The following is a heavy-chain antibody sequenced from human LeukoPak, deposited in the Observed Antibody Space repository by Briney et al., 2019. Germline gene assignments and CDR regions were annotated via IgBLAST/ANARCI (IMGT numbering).Heavy chain of an antibody. CDR1: GFTFANAW. CDR3: TADLPPPRGYDYPFDY. CDR2: IKSKTDGETT. V-gene: IGHV3-15*01. J-gene: IGHJ4*02. D-gene: IGHD5-12*01. Sequence: GGSLRLSCAASGFTFANAWMSWVRQAPGKGQECVGRIKSKTDGETTDYAAPVKGRFTISRDDSKNMLYLQMNSLKSEDTAVYYCTADLPPPRGYDYPFDYWGQGSLVTVSS.